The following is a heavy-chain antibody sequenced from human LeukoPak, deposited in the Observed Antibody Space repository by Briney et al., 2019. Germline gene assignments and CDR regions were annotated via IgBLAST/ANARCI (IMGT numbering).Heavy chain of an antibody. V-gene: IGHV3-23*01. D-gene: IGHD3-16*01. Sequence: PGGSLRLSCVASGFSFSDYAMSWVRQSPGQGLQWVSVINDRSNFKVYADSVRGRFIISRDNSQNTLYLEMNSLRADDTAINYCAKDHFTGGDYGDYFDLWGQGVLVTVSS. CDR1: GFSFSDYA. CDR2: INDRSNFK. CDR3: AKDHFTGGDYGDYFDL. J-gene: IGHJ4*02.